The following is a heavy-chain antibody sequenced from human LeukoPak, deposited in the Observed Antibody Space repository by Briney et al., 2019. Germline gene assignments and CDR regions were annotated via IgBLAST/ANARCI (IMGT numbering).Heavy chain of an antibody. J-gene: IGHJ4*02. V-gene: IGHV4-59*01. CDR1: GGSISSYY. Sequence: PSETLSLTCTASGGSISSYYWSGVRPPPGKGLEWIGYIYYSGSTNYNPSLKSRVTISVDTSKNQFSLKLSSVTAADTAVYYCAREPSHCSGGSCYSGSFDYWGQGTLVTVSS. CDR3: AREPSHCSGGSCYSGSFDY. D-gene: IGHD2-15*01. CDR2: IYYSGST.